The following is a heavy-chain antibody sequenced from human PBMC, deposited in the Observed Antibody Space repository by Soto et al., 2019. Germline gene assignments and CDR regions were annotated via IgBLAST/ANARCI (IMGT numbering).Heavy chain of an antibody. D-gene: IGHD3-10*01. J-gene: IGHJ6*02. V-gene: IGHV4-31*03. CDR1: GGSISSGGYY. CDR3: ARDYGSGSKPYGMDV. Sequence: QVQLQESGPGLVKPSQTLSLTCTVSGGSISSGGYYWSWIRQHPGKGLEWIGYIYYSGSTYYNPSLKSRVTISVDTSKNRFSLKLSSVTAADTAVYYCARDYGSGSKPYGMDVWGQGTTVTVSS. CDR2: IYYSGST.